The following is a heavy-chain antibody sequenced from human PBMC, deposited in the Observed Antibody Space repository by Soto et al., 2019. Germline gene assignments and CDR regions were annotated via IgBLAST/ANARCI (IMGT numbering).Heavy chain of an antibody. Sequence: QITLKESGPTLVKPTQTLTLTCSFSGFSLSTTGVGVGWIRQSPGKALEWLAIIYWDNDKRYSPSLKSRVTIAKDTSKSQLVLTVTNMDPVDTGTYYGARSLWFGELHWGQGALVTVSS. J-gene: IGHJ4*02. CDR2: IYWDNDK. CDR3: ARSLWFGELH. CDR1: GFSLSTTGVG. D-gene: IGHD3-10*01. V-gene: IGHV2-5*02.